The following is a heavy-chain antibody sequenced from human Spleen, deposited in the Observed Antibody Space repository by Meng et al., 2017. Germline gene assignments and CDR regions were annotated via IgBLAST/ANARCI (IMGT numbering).Heavy chain of an antibody. V-gene: IGHV3-23*01. CDR2: VSGSGSDT. J-gene: IGHJ3*02. D-gene: IGHD3-22*01. CDR3: ASYYYDSSGSPSGAFDI. CDR1: GFTFSRHA. Sequence: GESLKISCAASGFTFSRHAMSWLRQAPGKGLEWVAAVSGSGSDTYYAGSVKGRFTTSRDNSENTVYLQMNSLRAEDTAVYYCASYYYDSSGSPSGAFDIWGQGTMVTVSS.